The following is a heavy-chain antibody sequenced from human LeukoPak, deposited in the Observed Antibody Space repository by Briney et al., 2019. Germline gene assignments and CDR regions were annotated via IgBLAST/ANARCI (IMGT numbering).Heavy chain of an antibody. D-gene: IGHD3-22*01. CDR1: GFTFSSYG. J-gene: IGHJ3*02. Sequence: GGSLRLSCAASGFTFSSYGMNWVRQAPGKGLEGVAFIRYDGSNKNYADSVKGRFTISRDNAKNSLYLQMNSLRAEDTAVYYCARVKGSCYPKGAFDIWGQGTMVTVSS. V-gene: IGHV3-30*02. CDR3: ARVKGSCYPKGAFDI. CDR2: IRYDGSNK.